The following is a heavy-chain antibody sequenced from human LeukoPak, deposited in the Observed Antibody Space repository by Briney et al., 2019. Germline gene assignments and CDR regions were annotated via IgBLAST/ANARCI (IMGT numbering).Heavy chain of an antibody. V-gene: IGHV4-4*07. J-gene: IGHJ4*02. CDR2: IYTSGST. D-gene: IGHD1-26*01. CDR3: ARDRVGTTTEGTFDY. CDR1: GGSISSYY. Sequence: SETLSLTCTVSGGSISSYYWNWIRQPAGKGLEWIGRIYTSGSTNYNPSLKSRVTMSVDTSKNQFSLRLSSVTAADTAVYYCARDRVGTTTEGTFDYWGQGTLVTVSS.